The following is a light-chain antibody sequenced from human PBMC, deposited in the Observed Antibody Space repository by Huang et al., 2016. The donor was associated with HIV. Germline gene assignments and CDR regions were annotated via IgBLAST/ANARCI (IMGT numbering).Light chain of an antibody. CDR3: QQANSFPYT. J-gene: IGKJ2*01. CDR1: QGIGTW. CDR2: SNS. Sequence: DIQLTQSPSSVSASVGDRVTITCRASQGIGTWLAWYQQKPGKAPKLLIYSNSSLQSGVPARFSGSGSGADFTLTISSLQPEDFATYYCQQANSFPYTFGQGTKLEIK. V-gene: IGKV1-12*01.